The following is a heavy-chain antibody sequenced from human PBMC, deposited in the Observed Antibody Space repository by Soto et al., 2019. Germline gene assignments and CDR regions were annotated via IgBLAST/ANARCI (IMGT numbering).Heavy chain of an antibody. CDR3: AREDRYGSGNHDAFAI. V-gene: IGHV1-2*02. CDR2: INPNTGGT. D-gene: IGHD3-10*01. J-gene: IGHJ3*02. CDR1: GYTFTGYY. Sequence: GASVKVSCKASGYTFTGYYMHCVRQAPGQGLEWMGWINPNTGGTNSAQRFQGRVTMTRDTSISTAYMELSRLTSDDTAVYYCAREDRYGSGNHDAFAIWGQGTMVTVSS.